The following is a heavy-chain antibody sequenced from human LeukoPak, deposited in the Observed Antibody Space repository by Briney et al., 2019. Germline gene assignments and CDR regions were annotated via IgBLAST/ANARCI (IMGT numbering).Heavy chain of an antibody. J-gene: IGHJ3*02. Sequence: GESLKIFCKAVAGAFTGYWIGWVRQMPGKGLEWMGNISPGDSDTRYIPSFQGQFTISADKSITTAYLQWSSLKASDTATYFCAKMGPGALTADAFDIWGQGTTVTVSS. CDR3: AKMGPGALTADAFDI. CDR1: AGAFTGYW. CDR2: ISPGDSDT. V-gene: IGHV5-51*01. D-gene: IGHD1-14*01.